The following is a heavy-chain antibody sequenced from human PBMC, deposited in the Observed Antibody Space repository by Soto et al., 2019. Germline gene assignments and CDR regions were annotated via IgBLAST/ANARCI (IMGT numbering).Heavy chain of an antibody. CDR2: IYTSGST. CDR3: AKNLPRTGRFDY. CDR1: GGSISSYY. J-gene: IGHJ4*02. Sequence: KPSESLSLTCTVPGGSISSYYWSWIRQPAGKGLEWIGRIYTSGSTNYNPSLKSRVTMSVDTSKNQFSLKLSSVTAADTAVYYCAKNLPRTGRFDYWGQGTVVTVSS. V-gene: IGHV4-4*07.